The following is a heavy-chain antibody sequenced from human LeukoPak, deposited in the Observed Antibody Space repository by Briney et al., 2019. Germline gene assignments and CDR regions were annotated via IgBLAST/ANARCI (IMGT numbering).Heavy chain of an antibody. CDR2: IYYSGST. CDR1: GGSISSCY. D-gene: IGHD3-22*01. CDR3: ARAGYYYDSSGYYYKVSKAGDAFDI. V-gene: IGHV4-59*01. Sequence: SETLSLTCTVSGGSISSCYWSWIRQPPGKGLEWMGYIYYSGSTNYNPSLTSRVTIPVDTSKNQFSLKLSSVTAADTAVYYCARAGYYYDSSGYYYKVSKAGDAFDIWGQGTMVTVSS. J-gene: IGHJ3*02.